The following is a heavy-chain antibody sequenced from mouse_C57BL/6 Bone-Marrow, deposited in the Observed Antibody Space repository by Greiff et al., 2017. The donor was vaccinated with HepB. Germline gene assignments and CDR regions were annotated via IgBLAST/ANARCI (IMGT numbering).Heavy chain of an antibody. CDR3: TTSYYGSSRDY. V-gene: IGHV14-4*01. J-gene: IGHJ2*01. Sequence: EVQLQQSGAELVRPGASVKLSCTASGFNIKDDYMHWVKQRPEQGLEWIGWIDPENGDTEYASKFQGKATITADTSSNPAYLQLSSLTSEDTAVYYCTTSYYGSSRDYWGQGTTRTVSS. CDR2: IDPENGDT. D-gene: IGHD1-1*01. CDR1: GFNIKDDY.